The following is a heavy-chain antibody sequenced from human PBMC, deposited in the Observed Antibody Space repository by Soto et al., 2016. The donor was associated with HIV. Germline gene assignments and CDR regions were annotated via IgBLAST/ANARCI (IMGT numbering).Heavy chain of an antibody. CDR3: ARPRWGGYSYYYYYMDV. CDR2: ISSSSSYI. J-gene: IGHJ6*03. Sequence: EVQLVESGGGLVKPGGSLRLSCAASGFTFSSYSMNWVRQAPGKGLEWVSSISSSSSYIYYADSVKGRFTISRDNAKNSLYLQMNSLRAEDTAVYYCARPRWGGYSYYYYYMDVWGKGTTVTVSS. D-gene: IGHD3-16*01. V-gene: IGHV3-21*01. CDR1: GFTFSSYS.